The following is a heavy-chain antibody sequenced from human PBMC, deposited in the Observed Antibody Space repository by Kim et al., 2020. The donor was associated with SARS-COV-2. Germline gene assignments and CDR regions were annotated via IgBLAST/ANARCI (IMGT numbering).Heavy chain of an antibody. CDR3: AREAPGTCYFDY. V-gene: IGHV1-46*01. J-gene: IGHJ4*02. CDR2: IAPGGGGI. Sequence: ASVKVSCKTSGYSFTTYFVHWVRQAPGQGLAWVGRIAPGGGGIHYAKTFLDRVTMTRDTSTTTVYMELSSLTSDDTAIHFCAREAPGTCYFDYWGQGSLVTVSS. D-gene: IGHD1-1*01. CDR1: GYSFTTYF.